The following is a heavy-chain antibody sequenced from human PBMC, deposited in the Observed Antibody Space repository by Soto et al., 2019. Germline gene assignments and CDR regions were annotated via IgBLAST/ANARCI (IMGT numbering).Heavy chain of an antibody. D-gene: IGHD2-2*01. CDR3: ASVVVPAAISGMDV. CDR1: GYTFTSYG. V-gene: IGHV1-69*13. J-gene: IGHJ6*02. Sequence: SVKVSCKASGYTFTSYGISWVRQAPGQGLEWMGGIIPIFGTANYAQKFQGRVTITADESTSTAYMELSSLRSEDTAVYYCASVVVPAAISGMDVWGQGTTVTVSS. CDR2: IIPIFGTA.